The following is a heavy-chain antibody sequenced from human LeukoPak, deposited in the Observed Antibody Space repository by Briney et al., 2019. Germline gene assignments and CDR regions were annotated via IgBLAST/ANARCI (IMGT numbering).Heavy chain of an antibody. CDR3: AKDRYGFGESLDY. V-gene: IGHV3-33*06. Sequence: GGSLRLSCAASGFTFSNYGMHWIRQAPGKGLEWVADIWYDGSNKYYADSVKGRFTISRDNAKNTLYLQMNSLRAEDTAGYYCAKDRYGFGESLDYWGQGALVTVSS. CDR1: GFTFSNYG. D-gene: IGHD3-10*01. CDR2: IWYDGSNK. J-gene: IGHJ4*02.